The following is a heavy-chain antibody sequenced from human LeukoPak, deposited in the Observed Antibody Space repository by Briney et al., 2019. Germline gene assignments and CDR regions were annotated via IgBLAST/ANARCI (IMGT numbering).Heavy chain of an antibody. CDR2: ISSSSSYM. D-gene: IGHD4-17*01. V-gene: IGHV3-21*01. Sequence: GGSLRLSCAASGFTFSSYSMNWVRQAPGKGLEWVSSISSSSSYMYYADSVKGRFTISRDNAKNSLYLQMNSLRAEDTAVYYCAREHDYGDREYFQHWGQGTLVTVSS. J-gene: IGHJ1*01. CDR3: AREHDYGDREYFQH. CDR1: GFTFSSYS.